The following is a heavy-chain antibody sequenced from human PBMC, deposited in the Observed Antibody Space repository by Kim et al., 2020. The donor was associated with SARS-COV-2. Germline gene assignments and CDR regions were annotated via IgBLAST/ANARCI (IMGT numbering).Heavy chain of an antibody. CDR2: ISSSSSYT. J-gene: IGHJ3*01. D-gene: IGHD3-10*01. CDR1: GFTFSDYY. V-gene: IGHV3-11*06. CDR3: ASSSEGYGSGSYS. Sequence: GGSLRLSCAASGFTFSDYYMSWIRQAPGKGLEWVSYISSSSSYTNYADSVKGRFTISRDNAKNSLYLQMNSLRAEDTAVYYCASSSEGYGSGSYSWGQGTMVTVSS.